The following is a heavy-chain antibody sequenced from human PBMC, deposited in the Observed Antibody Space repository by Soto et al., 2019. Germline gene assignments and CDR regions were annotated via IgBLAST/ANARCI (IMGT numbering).Heavy chain of an antibody. CDR3: ARKGSGDYALYY. V-gene: IGHV2-5*02. CDR1: GFSLSTGGVG. J-gene: IGHJ4*02. Sequence: SGPTLVNPTQTLTLTCTLSGFSLSTGGVGVGWIRQSPGKALEWLAVIYWDDVKHYSPSLERRLTITKDTSESEVVLTMTNMDPVDTDTYYCARKGSGDYALYYWGQ. CDR2: IYWDDVK. D-gene: IGHD4-17*01.